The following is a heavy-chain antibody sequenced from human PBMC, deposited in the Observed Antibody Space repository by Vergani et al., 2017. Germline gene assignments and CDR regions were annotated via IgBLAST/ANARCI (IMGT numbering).Heavy chain of an antibody. CDR2: IKSKTDGGTT. Sequence: EVQLVESGGGLVKPGGSLRLSCAASGFTFSNAWMSWVRQAPGKGLEWVGRIKSKTDGGTTDYAAPVKGRFTISREDSKNTLYLQMNSLKTEDTAVYYCTTPSPITIFGVVPDAFDIWGQGTMVTVSS. V-gene: IGHV3-15*01. CDR3: TTPSPITIFGVVPDAFDI. J-gene: IGHJ3*02. CDR1: GFTFSNAW. D-gene: IGHD3-3*01.